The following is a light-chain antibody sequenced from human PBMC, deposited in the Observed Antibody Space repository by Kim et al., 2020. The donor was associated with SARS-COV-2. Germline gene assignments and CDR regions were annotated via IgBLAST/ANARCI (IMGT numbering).Light chain of an antibody. J-gene: IGLJ2*01. CDR3: SSYTTTSTLV. V-gene: IGLV2-14*03. Sequence: QSVVTQAASVSGSPGQSITISCTGTTSDVGAFDYVSWYQQHPGKAPKLLISDVNKRPSEISNRFSGSKSGSTASLTISGLQAEDEADYYCSSYTTTSTLVFGGGTQLTVL. CDR2: DVN. CDR1: TSDVGAFDY.